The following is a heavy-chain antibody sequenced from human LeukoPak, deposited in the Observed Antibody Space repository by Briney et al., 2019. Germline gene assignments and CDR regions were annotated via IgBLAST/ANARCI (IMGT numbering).Heavy chain of an antibody. J-gene: IGHJ4*02. Sequence: PVGSLRLSCAASGFTVSRNYLSWVRQAPGKGLEWGSVIYSGGSTYYADSVKGRFTISRDNSKNTLYLQMNSLGVEDTAVYYGARAEQLLLDYWGQGTLVTVSS. CDR1: GFTVSRNY. D-gene: IGHD6-6*01. CDR2: IYSGGST. CDR3: ARAEQLLLDY. V-gene: IGHV3-66*02.